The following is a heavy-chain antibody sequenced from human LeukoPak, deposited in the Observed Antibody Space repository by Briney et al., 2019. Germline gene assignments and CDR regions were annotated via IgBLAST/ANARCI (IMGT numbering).Heavy chain of an antibody. V-gene: IGHV1-2*02. D-gene: IGHD4-23*01. CDR3: ARPTVVTGPAPPRAFDI. Sequence: ASVKVSCKASGYTFTGYYMHWVRQAPGQGLEWMGWINPNSGGTNYAQKFQGRVTMTRDTSISTAYMELSRLRSDDTAVYYCARPTVVTGPAPPRAFDIWGQGTMVTVSS. CDR1: GYTFTGYY. CDR2: INPNSGGT. J-gene: IGHJ3*02.